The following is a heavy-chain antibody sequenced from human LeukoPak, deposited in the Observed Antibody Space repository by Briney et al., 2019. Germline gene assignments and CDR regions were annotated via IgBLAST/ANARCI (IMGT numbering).Heavy chain of an antibody. CDR1: GVTFSSYG. J-gene: IGHJ4*02. CDR3: TTKVIRGNSGDDYDD. Sequence: GGSLRLSCAASGVTFSSYGMHWVRQAPGKGLEWVALISSDGNDKLYGDSVKGRFTISRDDSKSTLYLQMNSMRAEDTAVYYCTTKVIRGNSGDDYDDWGQGTLVTVSS. CDR2: ISSDGNDK. V-gene: IGHV3-30*03. D-gene: IGHD5-12*01.